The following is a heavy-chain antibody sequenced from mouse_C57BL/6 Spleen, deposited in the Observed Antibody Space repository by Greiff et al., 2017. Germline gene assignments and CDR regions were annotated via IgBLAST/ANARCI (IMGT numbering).Heavy chain of an antibody. J-gene: IGHJ1*03. CDR2: ISYDGSN. Sequence: EVKLEESGPGLVKPSQSLSLTCSVTGYSITSGYYWNWIRQFPGNKLEWMGYISYDGSNNYNPSLKNRISITRDTSKNQFFLKLNSVTTEDTATYYCARETTVVATDWYFDVWGTGTTVTVSS. CDR3: ARETTVVATDWYFDV. V-gene: IGHV3-6*01. D-gene: IGHD1-1*01. CDR1: GYSITSGYY.